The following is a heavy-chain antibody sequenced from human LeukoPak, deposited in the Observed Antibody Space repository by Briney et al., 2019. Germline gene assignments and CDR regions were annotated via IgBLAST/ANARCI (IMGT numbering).Heavy chain of an antibody. CDR3: ARTAPVLRYFGWFDP. J-gene: IGHJ5*02. CDR2: INRSGST. V-gene: IGHV4-34*01. Sequence: SETLSLTCAVYGGSFSGYYWSWIRQPPGKGLEWIGEINRSGSTNYNPSLKSRVTISVDTSKNQFSLKLSSVTAADTAVYYCARTAPVLRYFGWFDPWGQGTLVTVSS. D-gene: IGHD3-9*01. CDR1: GGSFSGYY.